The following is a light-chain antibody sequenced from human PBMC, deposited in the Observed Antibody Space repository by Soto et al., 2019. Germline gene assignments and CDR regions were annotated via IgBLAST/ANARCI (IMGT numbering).Light chain of an antibody. CDR2: GNS. CDR3: QSSDSSLSAVV. Sequence: QSVLTQPPSVSGAPGQRVTISCTGSSSNIGAGYDVHWYQQLPGTAPKLLIYGNSNRPSGVPDRFSGSKSGTSASLAITGLQAEDEAYYYCQSSDSSLSAVVFGGGTKLTVL. CDR1: SSNIGAGYD. J-gene: IGLJ2*01. V-gene: IGLV1-40*01.